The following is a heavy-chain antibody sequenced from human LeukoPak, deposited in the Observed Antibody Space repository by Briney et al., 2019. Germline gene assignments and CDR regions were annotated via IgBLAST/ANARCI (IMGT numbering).Heavy chain of an antibody. CDR2: VIPIFGTA. D-gene: IGHD6-13*01. CDR1: GGTFSSYA. J-gene: IGHJ4*02. Sequence: SVKVSCKASGGTFSSYAISWVRQAPGQGLEWMGRVIPIFGTANYAQKFQGRVTITTDESTSTAYMELSSLRSEDTAVYYCASQVSSPVLDYWGQGTLVTVS. V-gene: IGHV1-69*05. CDR3: ASQVSSPVLDY.